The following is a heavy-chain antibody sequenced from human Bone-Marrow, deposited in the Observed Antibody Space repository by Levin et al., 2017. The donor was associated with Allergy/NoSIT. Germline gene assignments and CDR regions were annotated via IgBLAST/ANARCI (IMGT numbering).Heavy chain of an antibody. V-gene: IGHV3-53*01. CDR2: IYSGGST. D-gene: IGHD6-19*01. J-gene: IGHJ4*02. CDR3: ASPILYSSGWYGFDY. Sequence: GESLKISCAASGFTVSSNYMSWVRQAPGKGLEWVSVIYSGGSTYYADSVKGRFTISRDNSKNTLYLQMNSLRAEDTAVYYCASPILYSSGWYGFDYWGQGTLVTVSS. CDR1: GFTVSSNY.